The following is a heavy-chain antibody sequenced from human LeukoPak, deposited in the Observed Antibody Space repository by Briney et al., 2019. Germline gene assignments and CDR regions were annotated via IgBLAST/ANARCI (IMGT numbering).Heavy chain of an antibody. CDR1: GYTFTSYD. V-gene: IGHV1-8*03. J-gene: IGHJ4*02. CDR2: MNPNSGNT. CDR3: ARGPSSYYGSGDLRD. Sequence: ASVRVSCKASGYTFTSYDINWVRQATGQGLEWMGWMNPNSGNTGYAQKFQGRVTITRNTSISTAYMGLSSLRSEDTAVYYCARGPSSYYGSGDLRDWGQGTLVTVSS. D-gene: IGHD3-10*01.